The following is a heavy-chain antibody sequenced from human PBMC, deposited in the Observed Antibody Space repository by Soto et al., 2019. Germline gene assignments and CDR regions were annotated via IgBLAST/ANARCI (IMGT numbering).Heavy chain of an antibody. D-gene: IGHD2-2*01. J-gene: IGHJ4*02. CDR3: ATVSLYCSSTSCYASYFDY. Sequence: ASVKVSCKVSGYTLTELSMHWVRQAPGKGLEWMGGFDPEDGETIYAQKFQGRVTMTEDTSTDTAYMELSSLRSEDTAVYYCATVSLYCSSTSCYASYFDYWGQGTLVTVSS. V-gene: IGHV1-24*01. CDR2: FDPEDGET. CDR1: GYTLTELS.